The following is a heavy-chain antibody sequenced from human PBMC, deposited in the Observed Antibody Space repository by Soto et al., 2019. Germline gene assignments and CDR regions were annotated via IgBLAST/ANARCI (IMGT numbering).Heavy chain of an antibody. Sequence: HPGGSLRLSCAASGFTFRSYEMDWVRQAPGKGLEWVAYISSSGTILYGDSVKGRFTISRDNTDNSLYLQMNSLTAEDTAVYYCTKEKSVMYSGYDAFDVWGRGTMVTVSS. CDR2: ISSSGTI. CDR1: GFTFRSYE. V-gene: IGHV3-48*03. CDR3: TKEKSVMYSGYDAFDV. D-gene: IGHD5-12*01. J-gene: IGHJ3*01.